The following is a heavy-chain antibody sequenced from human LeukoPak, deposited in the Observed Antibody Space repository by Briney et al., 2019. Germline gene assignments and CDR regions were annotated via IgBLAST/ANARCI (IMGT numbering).Heavy chain of an antibody. Sequence: GGSLRLSCAASGFTFSSYEMNWVRQAPGKGLEWVSYISRSGSTIYYADSVKGRFTISRDNAKNSLYLQMNSLRAVDTAVYYCAKDPTHYRVWDDYERTVLSYWGQGTLVTVSS. J-gene: IGHJ4*02. CDR1: GFTFSSYE. V-gene: IGHV3-48*03. D-gene: IGHD4/OR15-4a*01. CDR3: AKDPTHYRVWDDYERTVLSY. CDR2: ISRSGSTI.